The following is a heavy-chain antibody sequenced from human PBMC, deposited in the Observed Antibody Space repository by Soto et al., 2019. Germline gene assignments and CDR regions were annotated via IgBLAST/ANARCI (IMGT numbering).Heavy chain of an antibody. J-gene: IGHJ4*02. CDR2: IYYSGST. CDR3: ARRVGSGWFRY. CDR1: GGSISSSNYY. D-gene: IGHD6-19*01. V-gene: IGHV4-39*01. Sequence: QLQLQESGPGLVKPSETLSLTCTVSGGSISSSNYYWGWIRQPPGKGLEWIGSIYYSGSTYYNPSLKSRVTISVDTSKNQFSLKLSSVTAADTVVYYCARRVGSGWFRYWGQGTLVTVSS.